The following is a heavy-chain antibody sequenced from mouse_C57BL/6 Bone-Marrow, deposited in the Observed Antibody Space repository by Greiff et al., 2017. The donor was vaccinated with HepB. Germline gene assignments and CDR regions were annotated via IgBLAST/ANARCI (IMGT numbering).Heavy chain of an antibody. D-gene: IGHD1-1*02. J-gene: IGHJ3*01. CDR1: GYTFTSYT. V-gene: IGHV1-4*01. CDR2: INPSSGYT. Sequence: VQLQQSGAELARPGASVKMSCKASGYTFTSYTMHWVKQRPGQGLEWIGYINPSSGYTKYNQKFKDKATLTADKSSSTAYMQLSSRTSDDSAVYYCARYGGEGFAYWGQGTLVTVSA. CDR3: ARYGGEGFAY.